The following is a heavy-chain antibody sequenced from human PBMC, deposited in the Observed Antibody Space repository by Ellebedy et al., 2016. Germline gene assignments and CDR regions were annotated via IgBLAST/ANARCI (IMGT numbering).Heavy chain of an antibody. CDR1: GYTFTGYY. D-gene: IGHD1-26*01. J-gene: IGHJ3*02. Sequence: ASVKVSXKASGYTFTGYYMHWVRQAPGQGLEWMGWINPNSGGTNYAQKFQGWVTMTRDTSISTAYMELSRLRSDDTAVYYCARAELHDAFDIWGQGTMVTVSS. CDR2: INPNSGGT. V-gene: IGHV1-2*04. CDR3: ARAELHDAFDI.